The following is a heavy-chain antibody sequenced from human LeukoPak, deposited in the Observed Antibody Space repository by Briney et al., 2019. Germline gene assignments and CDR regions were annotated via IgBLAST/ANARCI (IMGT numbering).Heavy chain of an antibody. D-gene: IGHD3-22*01. V-gene: IGHV3-21*01. CDR3: ARDLGQYYDTSDNWFDP. CDR1: GFTFSSFS. CDR2: ISSSSSYV. J-gene: IGHJ5*02. Sequence: GGSLRLSCAASGFTFSSFSMHWVRQAPGKGLEWVSSISSSSSYVYYADSVKGRFTISRDNAKSTLNLQMNSLRAEDTAVYYCARDLGQYYDTSDNWFDPWGQGTLVTVSS.